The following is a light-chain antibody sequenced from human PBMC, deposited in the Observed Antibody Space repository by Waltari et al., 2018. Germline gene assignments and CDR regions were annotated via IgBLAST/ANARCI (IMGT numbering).Light chain of an antibody. J-gene: IGKJ1*01. CDR3: QKYGTLPAT. CDR2: DAS. Sequence: EIVLTQSPGTLSLSPGERATLSCRARQSVSRTVAWYQQKPGQAPRLLIYDASTRATGIPDRFSGSGSGTDFSLTISRLEPEDFAVYYCQKYGTLPATFGQGTKVEIK. CDR1: QSVSRTV. V-gene: IGKV3-20*01.